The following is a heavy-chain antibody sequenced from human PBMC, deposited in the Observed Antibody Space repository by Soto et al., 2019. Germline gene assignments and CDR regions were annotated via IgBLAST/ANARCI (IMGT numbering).Heavy chain of an antibody. CDR2: IIPIFGTV. V-gene: IGHV1-69*13. D-gene: IGHD2-21*01. CDR1: GGTFRSYA. J-gene: IGHJ4*03. CDR3: ASCSYSFEGSDPSSQYLTFRAG. Sequence: SSVKVSCKASGGTFRSYAISWVRQAPGQGLEWIGGIIPIFGTVNNTQKFQGRGTVTADDSTSTAYMELTSLRSEDTAVYYCASCSYSFEGSDPSSQYLTFRAGWGLGTWVAV.